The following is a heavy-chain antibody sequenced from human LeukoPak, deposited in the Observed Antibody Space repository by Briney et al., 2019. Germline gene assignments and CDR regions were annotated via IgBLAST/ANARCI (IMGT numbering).Heavy chain of an antibody. CDR1: GGSISSGDYY. D-gene: IGHD2-15*01. J-gene: IGHJ4*02. V-gene: IGHV4-30-4*01. CDR2: IYYSGST. Sequence: PSQTLSLTCTVSGGSISSGDYYRSWIRQPPGKGLEWIGYIYYSGSTYYNPSLKSRVTISVDTSKNQFSLKLSSVTAADTAVYYCARVVVVAATVVFDYWGQGTLVTVSS. CDR3: ARVVVVAATVVFDY.